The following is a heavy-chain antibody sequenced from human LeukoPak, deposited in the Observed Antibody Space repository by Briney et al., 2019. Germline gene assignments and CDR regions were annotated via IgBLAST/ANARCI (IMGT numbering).Heavy chain of an antibody. D-gene: IGHD3-16*02. V-gene: IGHV3-7*01. CDR3: ARDGFSYYDYVWGSYRYFNWFDP. CDR2: IKEDGSEK. Sequence: PGGSLRLSCAASGFTFRSYAMSWVRQAPGKGLEWVANIKEDGSEKYYVDSLKGRFTISRDNAKKLLYLQMNSLRVEDTAVYYCARDGFSYYDYVWGSYRYFNWFDPWGQGTLVTVSS. CDR1: GFTFRSYA. J-gene: IGHJ5*02.